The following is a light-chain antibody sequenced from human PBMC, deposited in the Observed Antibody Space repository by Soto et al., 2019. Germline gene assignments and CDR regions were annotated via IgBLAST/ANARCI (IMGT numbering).Light chain of an antibody. J-gene: IGLJ3*02. V-gene: IGLV2-14*03. CDR2: DVI. Sequence: QSALTQPASVSGSPGQSITISCTGTSSDVGGYNYVSWYQQHPGKAPKLIIYDVINRPSGVSNRFSGSKSGNTASLTISGLQAEDEAHYYCSSYTSSSARVFGGGTKVTVL. CDR3: SSYTSSSARV. CDR1: SSDVGGYNY.